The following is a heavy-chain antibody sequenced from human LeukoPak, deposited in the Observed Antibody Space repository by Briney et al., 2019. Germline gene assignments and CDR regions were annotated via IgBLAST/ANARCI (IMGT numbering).Heavy chain of an antibody. CDR2: IWYDGSNK. V-gene: IGHV3-33*06. D-gene: IGHD2-15*01. Sequence: GGSLRLSCAASGFTFSSYGMHWVRQAPGKGLEWVAVIWYDGSNKYYADSVKGRFTISRDNSKNTLYLQMNSLRAEDTAVYYCAKGSRASSGGSCYNYWGQGTLVTVSS. J-gene: IGHJ4*02. CDR3: AKGSRASSGGSCYNY. CDR1: GFTFSSYG.